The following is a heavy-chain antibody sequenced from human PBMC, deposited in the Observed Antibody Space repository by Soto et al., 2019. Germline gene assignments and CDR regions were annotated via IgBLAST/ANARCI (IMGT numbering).Heavy chain of an antibody. CDR1: GGSISSSSYY. CDR3: ASTQTTYCGGDCYFDY. CDR2: IYYSGST. V-gene: IGHV4-39*01. D-gene: IGHD2-21*01. J-gene: IGHJ4*02. Sequence: TSETLSLTCTVSGGSISSSSYYWGWIRQPPGKGLEWIGSIYYSGSTYYNPSLKSRVTISVDTSKNQFSLKLSSVTAADTAVYYCASTQTTYCGGDCYFDYWGQGTLVTVSS.